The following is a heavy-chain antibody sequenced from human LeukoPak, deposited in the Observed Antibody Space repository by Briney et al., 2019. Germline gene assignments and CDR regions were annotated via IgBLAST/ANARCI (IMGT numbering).Heavy chain of an antibody. V-gene: IGHV3-23*01. J-gene: IGHJ4*02. CDR3: AEDGNYFNFDS. CDR1: GFTFSSYV. Sequence: GGSLRLSCVASGFTFSSYVMNWVRQAPGKGLEWVSTITGSGDNTHHADSVKGRFTISRDNSINTLYLQMNSLRAEDTAIYYCAEDGNYFNFDSWGQGTLVTVSS. CDR2: ITGSGDNT. D-gene: IGHD1-26*01.